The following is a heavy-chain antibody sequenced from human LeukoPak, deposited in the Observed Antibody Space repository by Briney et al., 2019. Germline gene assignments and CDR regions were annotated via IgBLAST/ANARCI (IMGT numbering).Heavy chain of an antibody. V-gene: IGHV3-7*05. D-gene: IGHD3-10*01. CDR3: AKVIRGYYASGSYYDAFDI. J-gene: IGHJ3*02. CDR2: ISQDGSEK. Sequence: PGGSLRLSCAASGFTFSRYWMTWVRQAPGQGLEWVASISQDGSEKRYSDSVKGRFTISRDNAKNSVFLQMNSLRAEDTAVYYCAKVIRGYYASGSYYDAFDIWGQGTMVTVSS. CDR1: GFTFSRYW.